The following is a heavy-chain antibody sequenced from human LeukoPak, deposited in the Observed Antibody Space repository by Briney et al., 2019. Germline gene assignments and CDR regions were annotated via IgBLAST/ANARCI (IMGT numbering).Heavy chain of an antibody. D-gene: IGHD5-24*01. V-gene: IGHV4-34*01. J-gene: IGHJ3*01. CDR2: INHSGTA. CDR3: ARNILDGNTWGALDV. CDR1: GGSFIGSY. Sequence: PSETLSLTCAVSGGSFIGSYCSWLRQTPGKGLEWLGEINHSGTANYNPSLKSRVSIVEDTSTKQFILKLTSVTAADTAVYYCARNILDGNTWGALDVWGQGTVVAVSS.